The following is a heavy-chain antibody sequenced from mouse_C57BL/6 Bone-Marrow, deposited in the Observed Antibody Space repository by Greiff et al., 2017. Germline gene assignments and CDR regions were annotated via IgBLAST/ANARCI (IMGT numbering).Heavy chain of an antibody. CDR3: TTVLYPYYFDY. V-gene: IGHV14-4*01. Sequence: VQLQQSGAELVRPGAPVKLSCTASGFNIKDDYMHWVKQRPEQGLEWIGWIDPENGDTEYASKFQGKATIPAYTASKTAYLHLSSLTSEDTAVYYCTTVLYPYYFDYWGQGTTLTVSS. CDR1: GFNIKDDY. J-gene: IGHJ2*01. CDR2: IDPENGDT. D-gene: IGHD2-12*01.